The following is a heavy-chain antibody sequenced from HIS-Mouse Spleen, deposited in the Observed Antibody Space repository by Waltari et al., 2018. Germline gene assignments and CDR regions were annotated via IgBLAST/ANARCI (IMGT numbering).Heavy chain of an antibody. CDR1: GFTFSSYR. CDR2: ISSSSSTI. V-gene: IGHV3-48*01. D-gene: IGHD3-10*01. J-gene: IGHJ4*02. Sequence: EVQLVESGGGLVQPGGSLRLSCAAPGFTFSSYRMNWGRQAPGKGLEWVSYISSSSSTIYYADSVKGRFTISRDNAKNSLYLQMNSLRAEDTAVYYCVRDPTMVRGVDYWGQGTLVTVSS. CDR3: VRDPTMVRGVDY.